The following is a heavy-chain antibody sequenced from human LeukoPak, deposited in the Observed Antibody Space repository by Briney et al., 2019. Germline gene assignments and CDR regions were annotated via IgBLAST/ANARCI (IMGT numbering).Heavy chain of an antibody. J-gene: IGHJ4*02. Sequence: GGSLRLSCAASGFTFNSYSMNWVRQAPGKGLEWVSYITSGGSTINYADSVKGRFTISRDNAKNSLYLQVNSLRDEDTAVYYCARSSGGKFDYWGQGTLVTVSS. CDR2: ITSGGSTI. D-gene: IGHD1-26*01. V-gene: IGHV3-48*02. CDR3: ARSSGGKFDY. CDR1: GFTFNSYS.